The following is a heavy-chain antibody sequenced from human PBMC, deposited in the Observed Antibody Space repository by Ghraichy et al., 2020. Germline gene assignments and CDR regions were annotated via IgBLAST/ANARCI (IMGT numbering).Heavy chain of an antibody. CDR1: GGSISSTTYY. CDR2: IYHNGNT. Sequence: ETLSLTCSVSGGSISSTTYYWGWIRQPPGKGLEWIGSIYHNGNTYHNPSLRRPVSISVDTSKNQFSLRLSYVTAADTAVYFCASYDIFTGIVDYWGRGTRVTVSS. V-gene: IGHV4-39*01. J-gene: IGHJ4*02. CDR3: ASYDIFTGIVDY. D-gene: IGHD3-9*01.